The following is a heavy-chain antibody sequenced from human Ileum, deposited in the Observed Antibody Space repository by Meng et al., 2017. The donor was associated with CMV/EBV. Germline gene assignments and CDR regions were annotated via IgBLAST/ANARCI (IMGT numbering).Heavy chain of an antibody. D-gene: IGHD6-19*01. Sequence: VHLQESGPGLVKPSETLSLTCTVTDGSISYYYWSWIRQSADKGLEWIGRISSSGSINYNPSLESRLTLSVDTSKKQLSLKLSSVTAADTAVYYCARAEADTGNFEYWGQGTLVTVSS. CDR1: DGSISYYY. J-gene: IGHJ4*02. CDR2: ISSSGSI. V-gene: IGHV4-4*07. CDR3: ARAEADTGNFEY.